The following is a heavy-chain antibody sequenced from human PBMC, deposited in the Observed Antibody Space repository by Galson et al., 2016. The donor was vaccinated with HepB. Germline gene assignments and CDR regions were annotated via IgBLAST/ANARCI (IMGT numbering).Heavy chain of an antibody. V-gene: IGHV6-1*01. CDR2: TYYRSAWLD. J-gene: IGHJ4*02. D-gene: IGHD2-15*01. CDR3: TRERRDCSDGSCYSFDY. CDR1: GDSVSSNSAT. Sequence: CAISGDSVSSNSATWNWIRQSPSRGLEWLGRTYYRSAWLDDYAISVKSRISINPDTSKNRFSLHLSSVTPEDTAVYYCTRERRDCSDGSCYSFDYWGLGILVTVSS.